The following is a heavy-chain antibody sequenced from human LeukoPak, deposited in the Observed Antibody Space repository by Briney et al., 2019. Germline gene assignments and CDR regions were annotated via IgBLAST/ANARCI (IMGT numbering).Heavy chain of an antibody. Sequence: SETLSLTCAVYGVSFSGYYWSWIRQPPGKGLEWIGEINHSGSANYNPSLKSRVTISVDTSKNQFSLKRSSVTAADTAVYYCARGKQWLFHLWTIWGQGTRVSVSS. D-gene: IGHD6-19*01. J-gene: IGHJ4*02. CDR3: ARGKQWLFHLWTI. CDR1: GVSFSGYY. CDR2: INHSGSA. V-gene: IGHV4-34*01.